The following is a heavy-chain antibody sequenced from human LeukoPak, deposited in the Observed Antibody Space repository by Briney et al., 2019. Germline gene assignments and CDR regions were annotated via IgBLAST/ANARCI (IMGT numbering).Heavy chain of an antibody. CDR1: GFAFSNYG. J-gene: IGHJ4*02. CDR2: ITGSGGTT. Sequence: PGGSLRLSCAASGFAFSNYGMNWVRQAPGKGLEWVLGITGSGGTTYYADSVKGRFTISRDDSKNTLYLQMNSLRAEDTAVYYCAKTPSYYDSSGYYSFDYWGQGTLVTVSS. V-gene: IGHV3-23*01. CDR3: AKTPSYYDSSGYYSFDY. D-gene: IGHD3-22*01.